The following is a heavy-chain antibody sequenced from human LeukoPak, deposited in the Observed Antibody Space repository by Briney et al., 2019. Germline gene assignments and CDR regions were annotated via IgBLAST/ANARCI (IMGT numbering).Heavy chain of an antibody. Sequence: PGGSLTLSCAASGVTISSYWMSWVRQAPGKGLEWVANIKQGGSEKYYVDSVRRRFTISRQYAKNSLYLQINILRAEDTAVYYCARGVYCRSTSCYTGYFQHWGEGTLVTVAS. D-gene: IGHD2-2*02. CDR1: GVTISSYW. CDR2: IKQGGSEK. V-gene: IGHV3-7*01. CDR3: ARGVYCRSTSCYTGYFQH. J-gene: IGHJ1*01.